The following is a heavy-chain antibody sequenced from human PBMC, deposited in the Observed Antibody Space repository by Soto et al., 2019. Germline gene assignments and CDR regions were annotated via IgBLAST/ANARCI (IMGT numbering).Heavy chain of an antibody. Sequence: GGSLRLSCTASGFSFSPHAMSWVRQAPGKGLEWVSSISSGGTTTFYAASVEGRFTISRDKSKNTLYLQMNSLRADDTAVYYCAREGGSIGGWFGRKFDSWGQGTQVT. CDR2: ISSGGTTT. V-gene: IGHV3-23*01. D-gene: IGHD6-19*01. J-gene: IGHJ4*02. CDR1: GFSFSPHA. CDR3: AREGGSIGGWFGRKFDS.